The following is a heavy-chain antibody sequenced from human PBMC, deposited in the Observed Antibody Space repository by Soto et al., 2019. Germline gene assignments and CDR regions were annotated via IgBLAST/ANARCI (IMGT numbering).Heavy chain of an antibody. Sequence: EVQLLESGGGLVQPGGSLRLSCAASGFTFSSYAMSWVRQAPGKGLEWVSAISGSGGSTYYADSVKGRFTISREHSKNPLYLQMNSLRAEDTAVYYCAKDQGYGDSIGLFDPWGQGTLVTVSS. V-gene: IGHV3-23*01. CDR1: GFTFSSYA. J-gene: IGHJ5*02. CDR2: ISGSGGST. CDR3: AKDQGYGDSIGLFDP. D-gene: IGHD4-17*01.